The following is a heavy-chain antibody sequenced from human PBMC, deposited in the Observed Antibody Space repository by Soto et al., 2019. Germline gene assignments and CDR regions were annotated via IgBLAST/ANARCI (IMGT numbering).Heavy chain of an antibody. CDR1: GGTFSSYT. CDR3: ARGYCSSTSCFRPNAFDI. V-gene: IGHV1-69*02. Sequence: QVQLVQSGAEVKKPGSSVKVSCKASGGTFSSYTISWVRQAPGQGLEWMGRIIPILGIANYAQKFQGRVTITADKSTSTAYRELSSLRAEDTAVYYCARGYCSSTSCFRPNAFDIWGQGTMVTVSS. J-gene: IGHJ3*02. D-gene: IGHD2-2*01. CDR2: IIPILGIA.